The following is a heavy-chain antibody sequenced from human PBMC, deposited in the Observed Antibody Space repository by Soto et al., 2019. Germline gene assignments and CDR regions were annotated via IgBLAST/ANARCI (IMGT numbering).Heavy chain of an antibody. CDR3: ARIPEVNGVYYNDSGGYYRVHWYFDL. Sequence: QVTLKESGPVLVKPTETLTLTCTVSGFSLSNARMGVSWIRQPPGKALEWLAYILSNDEKSYSTSLKSRLTIPNDTSKSQVVLTMTSMDPVDTATYYCARIPEVNGVYYNDSGGYYRVHWYFDLGGRCTLVTVSS. J-gene: IGHJ2*01. V-gene: IGHV2-26*01. D-gene: IGHD3-22*01. CDR1: GFSLSNARMG. CDR2: ILSNDEK.